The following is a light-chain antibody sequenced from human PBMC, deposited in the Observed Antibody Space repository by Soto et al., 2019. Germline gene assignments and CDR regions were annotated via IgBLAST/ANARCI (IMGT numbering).Light chain of an antibody. CDR3: QQANTFPLT. V-gene: IGKV1D-12*01. CDR1: QGIGIW. J-gene: IGKJ4*01. Sequence: DIQMTQSPSSVSASIGDRVTITCRASQGIGIWLAWYQQKPGKAPELLIYAASTLQRGVPSRFSGSGSATDFTLTISSLQPEDFATYYCQQANTFPLTFGGGTKVELK. CDR2: AAS.